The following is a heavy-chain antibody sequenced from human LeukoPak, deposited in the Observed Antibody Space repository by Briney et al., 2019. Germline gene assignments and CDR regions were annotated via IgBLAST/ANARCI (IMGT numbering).Heavy chain of an antibody. CDR2: IYHSGST. V-gene: IGHV4-38-2*02. CDR1: GYSISSGYY. D-gene: IGHD7-27*01. Sequence: RSSETLSLTCTVSGYSISSGYYWGWIRQPPGKGLEWIGSIYHSGSTYYNPSLKSRVTISVDTSKNQFSLNLNSVTAADTAVYYCARGNWVRGNYHMDVWDKGTTVTVSS. CDR3: ARGNWVRGNYHMDV. J-gene: IGHJ6*03.